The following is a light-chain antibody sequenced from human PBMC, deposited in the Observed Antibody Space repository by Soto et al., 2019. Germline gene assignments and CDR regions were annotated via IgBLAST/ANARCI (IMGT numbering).Light chain of an antibody. Sequence: QSALTRPASVSGSPGQSMTISCTGTSSDVGGYNYVSWYQQHAGKAPKLMIYEVSNRPSGVSNRFSGSKSGNTASLTISGLQAEDEADYYCSSYTTSGTLVFGGGTKVTVL. CDR3: SSYTTSGTLV. CDR1: SSDVGGYNY. CDR2: EVS. J-gene: IGLJ2*01. V-gene: IGLV2-14*01.